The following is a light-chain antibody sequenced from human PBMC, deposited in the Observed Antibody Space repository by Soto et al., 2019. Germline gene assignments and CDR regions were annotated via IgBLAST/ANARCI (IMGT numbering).Light chain of an antibody. Sequence: QSVLTQPASVSGSPGQSITISCTGTSSDAGNYNFVSWYQQHPGKAPKVIIYEDSTRPSGVSNRISGPKSGNTASLTISGLQAEDEADYYCCSYAGSSTSWVFGGGTKVTVL. V-gene: IGLV2-23*01. CDR2: EDS. CDR1: SSDAGNYNF. J-gene: IGLJ3*02. CDR3: CSYAGSSTSWV.